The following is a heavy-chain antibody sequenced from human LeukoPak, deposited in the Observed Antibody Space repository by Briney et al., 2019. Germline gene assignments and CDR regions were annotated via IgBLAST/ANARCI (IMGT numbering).Heavy chain of an antibody. CDR3: AKDGRWGAVAGYLDY. Sequence: GGSLRLSCTASGFTFSSYGMHWARQAPGKGLEWVAVIWYDGSNKYYADSVKGRFTISRDNSKNTLYLQVNSLRAEDTAVYYCAKDGRWGAVAGYLDYWGQGTLVTVSS. V-gene: IGHV3-33*06. J-gene: IGHJ4*02. CDR1: GFTFSSYG. D-gene: IGHD6-19*01. CDR2: IWYDGSNK.